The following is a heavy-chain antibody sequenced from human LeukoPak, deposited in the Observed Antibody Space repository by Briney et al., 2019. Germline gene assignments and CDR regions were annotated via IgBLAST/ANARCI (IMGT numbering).Heavy chain of an antibody. D-gene: IGHD1-1*01. CDR1: GFTFSSYG. Sequence: GKSLRLSCAASGFTFSSYGMHWVRQAPGKGLEWVAVISYDGSNKFYADSVKGRFTLSRDNSKNTLYLQMNSLRAEDTAVYYCAKAPGTTGTTYFDYWGQGTLVTVSS. J-gene: IGHJ4*02. CDR3: AKAPGTTGTTYFDY. CDR2: ISYDGSNK. V-gene: IGHV3-30*18.